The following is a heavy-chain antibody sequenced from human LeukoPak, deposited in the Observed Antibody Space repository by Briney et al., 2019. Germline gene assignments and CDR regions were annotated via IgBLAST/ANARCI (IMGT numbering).Heavy chain of an antibody. V-gene: IGHV3-7*01. CDR2: IKQDGSEK. CDR3: ARDRRLRLGEFDY. D-gene: IGHD3-16*01. CDR1: GFTFSSYW. J-gene: IGHJ4*02. Sequence: QPGGSLRLSCAASGFTFSSYWMSWVRQAPGKGLEWVANIKQDGSEKYYVDSVKGRFTISRDNVKNSLYLQMNSLRAEDTAVYYCARDRRLRLGEFDYWGQGTLVTVSS.